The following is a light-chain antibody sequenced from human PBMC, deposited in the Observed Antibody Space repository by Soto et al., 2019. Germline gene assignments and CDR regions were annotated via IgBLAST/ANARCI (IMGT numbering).Light chain of an antibody. CDR2: EVS. Sequence: QSALTQPASVSGSPGQSITISCTGTSSDVGSRNLVSWYQQQPGKAPKLLIYEVSDRPSGVSNRFSGSKSGNTASLTISGLQPEDEADYYCSSYTSLSTYVFGTGTQLTVL. J-gene: IGLJ1*01. CDR1: SSDVGSRNL. V-gene: IGLV2-14*02. CDR3: SSYTSLSTYV.